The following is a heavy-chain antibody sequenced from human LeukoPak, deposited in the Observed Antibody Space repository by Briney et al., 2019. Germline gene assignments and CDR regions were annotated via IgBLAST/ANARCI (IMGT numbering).Heavy chain of an antibody. Sequence: SETLSLTCTVSGGSVSSGSYYWSWIRQPPGKGLEWIGYIYYSGSTSYNPSLKSRVTISVDTSKNQFSLKLSSVTAADTAVYYCARASTYYYDSSGYYYGYWGQGTLVTVSS. V-gene: IGHV4-61*01. CDR2: IYYSGST. CDR3: ARASTYYYDSSGYYYGY. J-gene: IGHJ4*02. D-gene: IGHD3-22*01. CDR1: GGSVSSGSYY.